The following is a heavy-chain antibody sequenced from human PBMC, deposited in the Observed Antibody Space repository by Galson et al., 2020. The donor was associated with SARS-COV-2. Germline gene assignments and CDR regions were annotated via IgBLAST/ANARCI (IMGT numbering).Heavy chain of an antibody. V-gene: IGHV1-69*13. CDR1: GGSLNNYD. Sequence: SVKVSCKISGGSLNNYDINWVRQAPGQGLEWMGGIIHIFATAKYAQKFQGRVTITADESATTAYMELTSLRSEDTAVYFCARGEVQTLDFWGQGTLVAVSS. CDR3: ARGEVQTLDF. J-gene: IGHJ4*02. CDR2: IIHIFATA. D-gene: IGHD3-16*01.